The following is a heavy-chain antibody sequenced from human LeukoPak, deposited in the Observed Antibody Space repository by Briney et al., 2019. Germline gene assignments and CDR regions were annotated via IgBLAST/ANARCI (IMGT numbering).Heavy chain of an antibody. D-gene: IGHD3-22*01. Sequence: PGGSLRLSCEASGFTFSPYWMSWVRQAPGKGLEWVASIKQDGSEKYYVDSVKGRFTISRDNAKNSLYLQMNSLRADDTAVYYCARDGDSSGYTDWGQGTLVTVSS. CDR3: ARDGDSSGYTD. J-gene: IGHJ4*02. V-gene: IGHV3-7*01. CDR2: IKQDGSEK. CDR1: GFTFSPYW.